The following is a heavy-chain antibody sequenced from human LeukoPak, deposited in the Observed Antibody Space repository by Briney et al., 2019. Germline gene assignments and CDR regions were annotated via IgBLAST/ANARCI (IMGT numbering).Heavy chain of an antibody. CDR2: INTNTGDP. D-gene: IGHD6-19*01. V-gene: IGHV7-4-1*02. Sequence: ASVKVSCKASGYTFTGYYMHWVRQAPGQGLEWMGWINTNTGDPTYAQGFTGRFVFSLDTSVSTAYLQISSLKAEDTAVYYCASNSGLKSNYYYYYYMDVWGKGTTVTVSS. J-gene: IGHJ6*03. CDR1: GYTFTGYY. CDR3: ASNSGLKSNYYYYYYMDV.